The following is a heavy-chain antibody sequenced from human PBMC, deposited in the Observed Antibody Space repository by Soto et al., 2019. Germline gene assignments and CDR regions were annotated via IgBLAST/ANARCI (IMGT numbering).Heavy chain of an antibody. CDR3: AKLPDSSSTPNNPFDY. Sequence: PVGSLRLSCASSVFTFSNYAMSCVRQAPGKGLEWVSAIRGSGATTDYADSVKGRFTISRDNSKNTLYLQLNSLRAEDTAVYYCAKLPDSSSTPNNPFDYWGQGTLYTGSS. CDR1: VFTFSNYA. D-gene: IGHD2-2*01. V-gene: IGHV3-23*01. CDR2: IRGSGATT. J-gene: IGHJ4*02.